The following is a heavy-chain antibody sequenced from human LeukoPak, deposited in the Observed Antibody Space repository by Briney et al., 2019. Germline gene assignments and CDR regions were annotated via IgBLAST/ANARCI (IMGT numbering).Heavy chain of an antibody. J-gene: IGHJ4*02. CDR3: AKDSGYSYGYDN. V-gene: IGHV3-30*02. CDR2: IRYDGSNK. D-gene: IGHD5-18*01. CDR1: GFTFSSYG. Sequence: GGSLRLSCAASGFTFSSYGMHWVRQAPGKGLEWVAFIRYDGSNKYYADSVKGRFTISRDNSKNTLYLQMNSPRAEDTAVYYCAKDSGYSYGYDNWGQGTLVTVSS.